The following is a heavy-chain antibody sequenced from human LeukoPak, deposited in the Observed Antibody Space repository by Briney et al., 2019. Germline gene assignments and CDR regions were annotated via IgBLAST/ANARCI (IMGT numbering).Heavy chain of an antibody. CDR1: GGSISSGDYY. CDR3: ARDPYSSSWYGGP. Sequence: SETLSLTCTVSGGSISSGDYYWSWIRQPPGKGLEWIGYIYYSGSTYYNPSLKSRVTISVDTSKNQFSLKLSSVTAADTAVYYCARDPYSSSWYGGPWGQGTLLTVSS. V-gene: IGHV4-30-4*01. J-gene: IGHJ5*02. D-gene: IGHD6-13*01. CDR2: IYYSGST.